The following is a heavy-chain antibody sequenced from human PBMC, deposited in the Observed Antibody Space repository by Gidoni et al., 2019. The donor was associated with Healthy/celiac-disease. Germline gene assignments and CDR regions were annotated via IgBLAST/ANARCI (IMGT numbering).Heavy chain of an antibody. D-gene: IGHD3-3*01. CDR1: GFTFSSYS. V-gene: IGHV3-48*01. Sequence: EVQLVESGGGLVQPGGSLRLSCAASGFTFSSYSMNWVRQAPGKGLEWVSYISSSSSTIYYADSVKGRFTISRDNAKNSLYLQMNSLRAEDTAVYYCARGRFLEWLLYEPDQYFDYWGQGTLVTVSS. CDR3: ARGRFLEWLLYEPDQYFDY. J-gene: IGHJ4*02. CDR2: ISSSSSTI.